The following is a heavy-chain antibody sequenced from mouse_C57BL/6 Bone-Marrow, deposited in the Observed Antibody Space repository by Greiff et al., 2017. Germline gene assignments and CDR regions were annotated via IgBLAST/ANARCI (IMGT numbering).Heavy chain of an antibody. CDR1: GFSLTSYG. V-gene: IGHV2-6-1*01. D-gene: IGHD4-1*01. J-gene: IGHJ4*01. CDR2: IWSDGST. CDR3: ARQTGRRYYAMDY. Sequence: VQVVESGPGLVAPSQSLSITCTVSGFSLTSYGVHWVRQPPGKGLEWLVVIWSDGSTTYNSALKSQLSISKDNSKSQIFLKMNSLQTDDTAMYYCARQTGRRYYAMDYWGQGTSVTVSS.